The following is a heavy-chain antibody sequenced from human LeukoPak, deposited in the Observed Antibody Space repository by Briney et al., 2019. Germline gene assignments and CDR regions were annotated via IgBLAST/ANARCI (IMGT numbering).Heavy chain of an antibody. J-gene: IGHJ4*02. CDR2: INWNGGST. CDR3: ARGYCSGGSCYAFDY. V-gene: IGHV3-20*04. D-gene: IGHD2-15*01. Sequence: GGSLRLSCAASGFTFDDYGMSWVRQAPGKGLEWVSGINWNGGSTGYADSVKGRFTISRDTAKNSLYLQMNSLRAEDTAVYYCARGYCSGGSCYAFDYWGQGTLVTVSS. CDR1: GFTFDDYG.